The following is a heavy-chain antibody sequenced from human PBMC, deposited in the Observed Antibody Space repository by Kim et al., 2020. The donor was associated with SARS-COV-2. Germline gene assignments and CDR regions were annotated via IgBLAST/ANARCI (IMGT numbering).Heavy chain of an antibody. D-gene: IGHD6-13*01. CDR3: ARLRLVAAAEGYYGMDV. Sequence: SETLSLTCTVSGGSISSGGYYWSWIRQHPGKGLEWIGYIYYSGSTYYNPSLKSRVTISVDTSKNQFSLKLSSVTAADTAVYYCARLRLVAAAEGYYGMDVWGQGTTVTVSS. J-gene: IGHJ6*02. V-gene: IGHV4-31*03. CDR1: GGSISSGGYY. CDR2: IYYSGST.